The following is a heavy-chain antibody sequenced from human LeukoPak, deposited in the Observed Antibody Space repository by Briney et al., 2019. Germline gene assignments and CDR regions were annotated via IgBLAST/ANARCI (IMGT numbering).Heavy chain of an antibody. CDR3: ARILSHGAFDY. D-gene: IGHD2/OR15-2a*01. CDR1: GFTFSSYS. CDR2: IGASGATT. J-gene: IGHJ4*02. Sequence: GGSLRLSCAASGFTFSSYSINWVRQAPGKGLEWVSAIGASGATTYYADSVRGRFTMSRDNSKSTLYLQLNRLRAEDTAEYYCARILSHGAFDYWGQGTLVTVSS. V-gene: IGHV3-23*01.